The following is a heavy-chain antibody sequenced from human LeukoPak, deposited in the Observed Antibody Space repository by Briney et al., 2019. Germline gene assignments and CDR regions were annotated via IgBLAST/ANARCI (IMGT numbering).Heavy chain of an antibody. Sequence: PGRSLRLSCAASGFTFSSYGMHWVRQAPGKGLEWVAVIWYDGSNKYYADSVKGRFTISRDNSKNTLYLQMNSLRAEDTAVYYCARVNDSSGYYLGFFDYWGQGTLVTVSS. CDR1: GFTFSSYG. J-gene: IGHJ4*02. CDR3: ARVNDSSGYYLGFFDY. V-gene: IGHV3-30*19. D-gene: IGHD3-22*01. CDR2: IWYDGSNK.